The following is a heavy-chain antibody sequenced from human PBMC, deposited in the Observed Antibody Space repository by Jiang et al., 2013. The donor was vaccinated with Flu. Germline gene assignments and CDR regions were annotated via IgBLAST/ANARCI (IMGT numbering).Heavy chain of an antibody. V-gene: IGHV1-69*06. Sequence: SGAEVKKPGSSVKVSCKASGGSFGNYAIIWVRQAPGQGLEWVGGIIPSRDTVNYAQKFQGRVTITADKSTGTAYMELSSLRSEDTAVFYCARREAVERHDFWSGANYYYNMDVWGKGTTVTVSS. J-gene: IGHJ6*03. CDR1: GGSFGNYA. CDR2: IIPSRDTV. D-gene: IGHD3-3*01. CDR3: ARREAVERHDFWSGANYYYNMDV.